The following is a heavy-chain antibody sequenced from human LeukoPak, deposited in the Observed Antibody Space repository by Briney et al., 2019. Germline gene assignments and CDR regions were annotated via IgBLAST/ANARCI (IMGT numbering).Heavy chain of an antibody. D-gene: IGHD2-2*01. J-gene: IGHJ4*02. V-gene: IGHV3-23*01. Sequence: PGGSLRLSCVASGLTLSNSAMTWVRQAPGKGLEWVSILTGDGTGTFYAGSVRGRFSISRDISTNTLYLQMNSLGVDDTALYYCATVGGYCPSSNCYAYFDFWGQGSLVAVSS. CDR1: GLTLSNSA. CDR2: LTGDGTGT. CDR3: ATVGGYCPSSNCYAYFDF.